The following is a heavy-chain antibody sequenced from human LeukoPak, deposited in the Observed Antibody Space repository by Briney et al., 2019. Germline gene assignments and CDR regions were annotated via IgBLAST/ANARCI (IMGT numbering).Heavy chain of an antibody. CDR1: GFTFSSYS. D-gene: IGHD3-10*01. Sequence: GGSLRLSCAASGFTFSSYSMNWVRQAPGKGLEWVSSISSSSSYIYYADSVKGRFTISRDNAKNSLYLQMNSLRAEDTAVYYCAKDGAEGSGSYYPSDYWGQGTLVTVSS. J-gene: IGHJ4*02. CDR3: AKDGAEGSGSYYPSDY. CDR2: ISSSSSYI. V-gene: IGHV3-21*01.